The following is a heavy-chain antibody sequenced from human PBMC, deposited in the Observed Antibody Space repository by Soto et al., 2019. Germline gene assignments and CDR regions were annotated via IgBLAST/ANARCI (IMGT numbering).Heavy chain of an antibody. D-gene: IGHD6-6*01. V-gene: IGHV1-69*01. CDR2: IIPIFGTA. J-gene: IGHJ6*02. CDR3: ARGPYSSSSFMDV. Sequence: QVQLVQSGAEVKKPGSSVKVSCKASGATFTTYAFSGGRQAPGKGLEWMGGIIPIFGTANYAQKFQGRVTITADESTSTAYMELSSLRSEDTAVYYCARGPYSSSSFMDVWGQGTTVTVSS. CDR1: GATFTTYA.